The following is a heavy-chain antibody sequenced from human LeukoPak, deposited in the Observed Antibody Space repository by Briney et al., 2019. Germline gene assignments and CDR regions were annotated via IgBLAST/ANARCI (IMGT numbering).Heavy chain of an antibody. V-gene: IGHV3-48*01. J-gene: IGHJ5*02. CDR2: ISSGVTTR. CDR1: GCTFNNYA. CDR3: ARFNLGWFDP. D-gene: IGHD1-14*01. Sequence: PGGSLRLSCAGSGCTFNNYAMNWVRQAPGKGLEWISYISSGVTTRYYADSVKGRFTISRDDAKNSLYLQMNSLRAEDTAVYYCARFNLGWFDPWGQGTLVTVSS.